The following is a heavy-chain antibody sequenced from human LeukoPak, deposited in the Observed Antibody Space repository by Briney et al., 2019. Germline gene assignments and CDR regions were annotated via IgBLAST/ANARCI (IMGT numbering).Heavy chain of an antibody. V-gene: IGHV4-34*01. CDR3: ARSFSGYSYGRLVY. Sequence: SETLSLTCAVYGGSFSGYYWSWIRQPPGKGLEWIGEINHSGSTNYNPSLKSRVTISVDTSKKQFSLRLSSVTAADTAVYYCARSFSGYSYGRLVYWGQGTLVTVSS. CDR2: INHSGST. D-gene: IGHD5-18*01. J-gene: IGHJ4*02. CDR1: GGSFSGYY.